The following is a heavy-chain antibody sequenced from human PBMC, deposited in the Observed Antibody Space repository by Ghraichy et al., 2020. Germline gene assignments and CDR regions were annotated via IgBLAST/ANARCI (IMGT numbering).Heavy chain of an antibody. V-gene: IGHV4-4*07. CDR3: AKEGYCSGGSCYSGWFDP. J-gene: IGHJ5*02. D-gene: IGHD2-15*01. CDR1: GSSISSYY. Sequence: SQTLSLTCTVSGSSISSYYWSWIRQPAGKGLEWIGRIYASGNTNYNPSLKSRVTMSVDTSKNQFSLKLNSVTAADTAVYYCAKEGYCSGGSCYSGWFDPWGQGTLVTVSS. CDR2: IYASGNT.